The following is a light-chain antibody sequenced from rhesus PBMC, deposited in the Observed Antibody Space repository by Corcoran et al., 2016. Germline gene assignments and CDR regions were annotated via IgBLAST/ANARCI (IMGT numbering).Light chain of an antibody. CDR2: MAA. CDR1: ENVNNY. V-gene: IGKV1-74*01. Sequence: DIQMTQSPSSLSASVGDRVTITCRASENVNNYLNWYQQKPGKSPKFLISMAATLHSGVPSRFRASGSVTDYTFTIHSLQPEDVATYYCQHGYGTPFIFGPGTTVDI. J-gene: IGKJ3*01. CDR3: QHGYGTPFI.